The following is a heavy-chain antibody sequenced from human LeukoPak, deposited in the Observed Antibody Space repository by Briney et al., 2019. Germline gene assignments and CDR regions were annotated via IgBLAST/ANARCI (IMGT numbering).Heavy chain of an antibody. CDR1: GFTFSTYW. CDR2: MKRDGSEI. J-gene: IGHJ4*02. D-gene: IGHD2-2*02. CDR3: ARYTEEYFYY. Sequence: HAGGSLRLSCAASGFTFSTYWMTWLRQAPGKGLEWVANMKRDGSEIYYAGSVKGRFTISRDNAKNSLYLQMNSLKAEDTLLQYCARYTEEYFYYWRGPTLLTVSS. V-gene: IGHV3-7*01.